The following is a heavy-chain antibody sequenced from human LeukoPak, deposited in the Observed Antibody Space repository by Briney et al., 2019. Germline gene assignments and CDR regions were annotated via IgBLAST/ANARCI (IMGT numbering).Heavy chain of an antibody. Sequence: GASVKVSCKASGYTFTDYYLHWVRQAPGQGLEWMGLINPSGGTTSYTQKFQGRVTMTRDMSTSKVYMELSSLRSEDTAVYYCAREVITLTWYFDLWGRGTQVTVSS. CDR2: INPSGGTT. V-gene: IGHV1-46*01. CDR1: GYTFTDYY. CDR3: AREVITLTWYFDL. D-gene: IGHD1-14*01. J-gene: IGHJ2*01.